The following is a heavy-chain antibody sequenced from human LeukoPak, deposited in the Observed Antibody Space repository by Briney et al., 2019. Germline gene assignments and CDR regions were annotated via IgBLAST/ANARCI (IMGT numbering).Heavy chain of an antibody. Sequence: GSVRVSCMASGYIFTASGISWVRQRPGGGLEWVAYIIPDDDDTKSAQILQGRVVLTTDTSTSTAYLELTRRRPGDTDVSYCERSGFCSSSACCYEADGFVIWGQGTLLTVSS. CDR1: GYIFTASG. J-gene: IGHJ3*02. CDR2: IIPDDDDT. D-gene: IGHD2-8*01. CDR3: ERSGFCSSSACCYEADGFVI. V-gene: IGHV1-18*01.